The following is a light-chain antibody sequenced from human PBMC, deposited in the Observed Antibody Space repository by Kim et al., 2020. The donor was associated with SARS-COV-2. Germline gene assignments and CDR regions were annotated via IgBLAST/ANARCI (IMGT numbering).Light chain of an antibody. Sequence: GPKVTSSCSGSSSNIGNNYVSWYQQLPGTAPKLLIYDNNKRPSGIPDRFSGSKSGTSATLGITGLQTGDEADYYCGTWDSSLSAGVFGGGTQLTVL. CDR3: GTWDSSLSAGV. CDR1: SSNIGNNY. J-gene: IGLJ2*01. V-gene: IGLV1-51*01. CDR2: DNN.